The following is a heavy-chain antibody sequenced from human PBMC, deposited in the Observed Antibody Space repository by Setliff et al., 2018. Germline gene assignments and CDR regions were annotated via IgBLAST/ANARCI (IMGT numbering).Heavy chain of an antibody. D-gene: IGHD3-16*01. CDR1: GETLSESS. CDR2: FDPEDVKT. Sequence: GASVKVSCKVSGETLSESSKHWVRQAPGRGLEWMGGFDPEDVKTVYAQKFRDRVTMTVDTSTNTAYMELTILKSADTAMYYLTTGAYWGQGTLVTVSS. J-gene: IGHJ4*02. V-gene: IGHV1-24*01. CDR3: TTGAY.